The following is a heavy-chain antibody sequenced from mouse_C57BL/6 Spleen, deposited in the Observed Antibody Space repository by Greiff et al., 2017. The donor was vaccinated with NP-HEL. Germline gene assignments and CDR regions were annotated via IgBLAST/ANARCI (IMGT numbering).Heavy chain of an antibody. D-gene: IGHD2-2*01. CDR2: INPNNGGT. CDR3: ARVVWLRQEGNYYAMDY. J-gene: IGHJ4*01. CDR1: GYTFTDYN. Sequence: VQLKQSGPELVKPGASVKMSCKASGYTFTDYNMHWVKQSHGKSLEWIGYINPNNGGTSYNQKFKGKATLTVNKSSSTAYMELRSLTSEDSAVYYCARVVWLRQEGNYYAMDYWGQGTSVTVSS. V-gene: IGHV1-22*01.